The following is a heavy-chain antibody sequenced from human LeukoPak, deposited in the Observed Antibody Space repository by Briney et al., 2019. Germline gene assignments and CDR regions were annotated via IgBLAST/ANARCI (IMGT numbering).Heavy chain of an antibody. CDR2: ISWNSGSI. CDR1: GFAFDDYA. J-gene: IGHJ4*02. D-gene: IGHD6-19*01. CDR3: AKDWGSGWYGIFDF. V-gene: IGHV3-9*01. Sequence: GRSLRLSCAASGFAFDDYAMHWVRQAPGKGLEWVSGISWNSGSIGYAESVKGRFTISRDNAKNSLYLQMNSLRPEDTALYYCAKDWGSGWYGIFDFWGQGTLVTVSS.